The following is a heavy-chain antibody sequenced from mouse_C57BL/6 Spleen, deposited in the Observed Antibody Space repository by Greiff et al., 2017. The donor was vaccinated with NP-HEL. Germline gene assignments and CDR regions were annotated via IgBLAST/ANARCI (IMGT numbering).Heavy chain of an antibody. CDR3: TKGITTPYYAMDY. Sequence: QVQLKESGAELVRPGASVTLSCKASGYTFTDYEMHWVKQTPVHGLEWIGAIDPETGGTAYNQKFKGKAILTADKSSSTAYMELRSLTSEDSAVYYCTKGITTPYYAMDYLGQGTSVTVSS. D-gene: IGHD2-4*01. CDR1: GYTFTDYE. CDR2: IDPETGGT. J-gene: IGHJ4*01. V-gene: IGHV1-15*01.